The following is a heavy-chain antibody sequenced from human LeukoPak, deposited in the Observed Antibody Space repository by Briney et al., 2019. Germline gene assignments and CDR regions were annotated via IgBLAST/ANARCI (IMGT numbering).Heavy chain of an antibody. CDR1: GYTFTSYD. D-gene: IGHD3-3*01. CDR3: ARAREWLDYYYYYYMDV. CDR2: MNPNSGNT. Sequence: GASVKVSCKTSGYTFTSYDINWVRQATGQGLEWMGWMNPNSGNTGYAQKFQGRVTITRNTSISTAYMELSSLRSEDTAVYYCARAREWLDYYYYYYMDVWGKGTTVAVSS. J-gene: IGHJ6*03. V-gene: IGHV1-8*03.